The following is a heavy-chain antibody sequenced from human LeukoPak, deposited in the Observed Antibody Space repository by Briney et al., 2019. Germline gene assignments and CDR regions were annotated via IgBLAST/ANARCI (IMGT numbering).Heavy chain of an antibody. CDR3: ASRSYYDSSGNLFDY. D-gene: IGHD3-22*01. CDR1: GYTFTSYY. Sequence: GASVKVSCKASGYTFTSYYIHGLRQPPGQGLGWMGIINPSGGSTSYAQKFQGRVTMTRDMSTSTVYMELSSLGSEDTAVYYCASRSYYDSSGNLFDYWGQGTLVTASS. CDR2: INPSGGST. J-gene: IGHJ4*02. V-gene: IGHV1-46*01.